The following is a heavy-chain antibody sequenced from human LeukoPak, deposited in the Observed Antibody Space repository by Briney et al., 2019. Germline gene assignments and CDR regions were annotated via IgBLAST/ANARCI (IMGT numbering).Heavy chain of an antibody. D-gene: IGHD3-22*01. J-gene: IGHJ3*02. CDR2: INAGNGNT. CDR1: GYTFTSYA. V-gene: IGHV1-3*01. CDR3: ARVDYYDSSGYRDAFDI. Sequence: ASVKVSCKASGYTFTSYAMHWVRQAPGQRLEWMGWINAGNGNTKYSQKFQGRVTITRDTSASTAYMELSSLRSEDTAVYYCARVDYYDSSGYRDAFDIWGQGTMVTVSS.